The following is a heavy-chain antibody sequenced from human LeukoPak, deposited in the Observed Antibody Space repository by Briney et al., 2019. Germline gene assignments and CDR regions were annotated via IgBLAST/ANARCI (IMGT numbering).Heavy chain of an antibody. V-gene: IGHV3-23*01. Sequence: PGGSLRLSCAASGFTFSSYAMSWVRQAPGKGLEWVSAISGSGGSTYYADSAKGRFTISRDNSKNTLYLQMNSLRAEDTAVYYCAARGATVTTGEIDYWGQGTLVTVSS. D-gene: IGHD4-11*01. CDR2: ISGSGGST. CDR1: GFTFSSYA. CDR3: AARGATVTTGEIDY. J-gene: IGHJ4*02.